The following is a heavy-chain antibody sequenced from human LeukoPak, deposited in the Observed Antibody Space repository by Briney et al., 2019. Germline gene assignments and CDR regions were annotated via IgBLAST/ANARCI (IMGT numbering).Heavy chain of an antibody. Sequence: ASVKVSCKASGGTFSSYAISWVRQAPGQGLEWMGRIVPILGIANYAQKFQGRVTITADKSTSTAYMELSSLRSEDTAVYYCARGSIVGATYYYYGMDVWGQGTTVTVSS. D-gene: IGHD1-26*01. CDR1: GGTFSSYA. V-gene: IGHV1-69*04. CDR3: ARGSIVGATYYYYGMDV. J-gene: IGHJ6*02. CDR2: IVPILGIA.